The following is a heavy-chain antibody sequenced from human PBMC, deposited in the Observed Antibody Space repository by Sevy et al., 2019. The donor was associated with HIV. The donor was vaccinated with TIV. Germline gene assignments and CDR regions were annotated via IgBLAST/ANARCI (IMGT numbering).Heavy chain of an antibody. CDR2: ISHDGINE. D-gene: IGHD1-26*01. J-gene: IGHJ6*02. Sequence: GGSLRLSCIGSGFSFSYYGIHWVRQSPGKGLDWVALISHDGINEYYADSVKGRFTISRDNSKNTVYLEMNSLRNEDTAIYFCANAYSGNYSHSYLYALDVWGQGTTVTVSS. CDR3: ANAYSGNYSHSYLYALDV. CDR1: GFSFSYYG. V-gene: IGHV3-30*18.